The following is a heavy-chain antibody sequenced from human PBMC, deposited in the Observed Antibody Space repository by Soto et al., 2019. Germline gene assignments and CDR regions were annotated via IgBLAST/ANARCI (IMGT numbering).Heavy chain of an antibody. J-gene: IGHJ4*02. CDR1: VFTFSSYS. V-gene: IGHV3-21*01. Sequence: GGSLVLSCAASVFTFSSYSMNWVRQAPGKGLDWVSSISSSSSYIYYADSVKGRFTISRDNAKNSLYLQMNSLRAEDTAVYYCARDPRYLGYSSSSPSGYWGQGTLVTVSS. D-gene: IGHD6-6*01. CDR3: ARDPRYLGYSSSSPSGY. CDR2: ISSSSSYI.